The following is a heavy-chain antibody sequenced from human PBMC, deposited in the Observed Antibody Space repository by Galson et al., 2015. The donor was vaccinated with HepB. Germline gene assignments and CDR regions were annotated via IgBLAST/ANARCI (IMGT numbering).Heavy chain of an antibody. D-gene: IGHD6-6*01. J-gene: IGHJ4*02. V-gene: IGHV3-48*01. CDR2: INSSSSTT. Sequence: SLRLSCAASGFSFSSYSMNWVRQAPGKGLEWISYINSSSSTTYYADSVRDRFTISRDNAKNSLYLQMNSLRAEDTAVYYCARDLSGAARYFDYWGQGTLVTVSS. CDR3: ARDLSGAARYFDY. CDR1: GFSFSSYS.